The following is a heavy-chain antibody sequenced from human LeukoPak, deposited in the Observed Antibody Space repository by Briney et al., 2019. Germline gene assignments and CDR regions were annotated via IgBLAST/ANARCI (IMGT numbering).Heavy chain of an antibody. V-gene: IGHV3-7*01. CDR2: IKQDGSED. D-gene: IGHD2-15*01. CDR3: ARDQTPFY. CDR1: GFTFSSYW. J-gene: IGHJ4*02. Sequence: PGGSLRLSCAASGFTFSSYWMSWVRQAPGKGLEWVANIKQDGSEDYYLDSVKGRFTISRDNAKSSMWLQMNSLRDEDTAVYYCARDQTPFYWGQGSLVTVSS.